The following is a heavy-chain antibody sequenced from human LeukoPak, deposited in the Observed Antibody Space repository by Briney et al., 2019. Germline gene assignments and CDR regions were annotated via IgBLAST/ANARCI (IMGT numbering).Heavy chain of an antibody. V-gene: IGHV4-59*01. CDR3: ATPGAIYYGSGDGAFDI. D-gene: IGHD3-10*01. J-gene: IGHJ3*02. CDR2: IYYSGST. Sequence: SETLSLTCTVSGGSISSYYWSWIRQPPGKGLEWIGYIYYSGSTNYKSSLKSRVTISVDTSKNQFSLKLSSVTAADTAVYYCATPGAIYYGSGDGAFDIWGQGTMVTVSS. CDR1: GGSISSYY.